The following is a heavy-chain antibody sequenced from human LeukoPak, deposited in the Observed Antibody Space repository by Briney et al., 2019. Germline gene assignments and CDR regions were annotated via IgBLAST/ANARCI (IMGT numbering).Heavy chain of an antibody. D-gene: IGHD3-22*01. CDR3: AKATNYYDSSAIDY. Sequence: GGSLRLSCAASGFTFSSYAMSWVRQAPGKGLEWVSGIGAGGGRTHYADSVKGRFTISRDNSKNTLYLQMNSLRAEDTAVYYCAKATNYYDSSAIDYWGRGTLVTVSS. CDR1: GFTFSSYA. V-gene: IGHV3-23*01. J-gene: IGHJ4*02. CDR2: IGAGGGRT.